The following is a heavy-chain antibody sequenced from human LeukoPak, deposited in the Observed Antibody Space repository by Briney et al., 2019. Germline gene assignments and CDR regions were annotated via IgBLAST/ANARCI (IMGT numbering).Heavy chain of an antibody. CDR3: SRGLDSRKLGY. D-gene: IGHD3-22*01. CDR2: LHPSGNL. CDR1: GASFSSGDQY. J-gene: IGHJ4*02. Sequence: TLSLICTVSGASFSSGDQYWNWIRQSPGKGLEWIGSLHPSGNLYNNPSLESRVTMSVDTSKNQFSLNLNSVTAADTAVYFCSRGLDSRKLGYWGQGTLVTVSS. V-gene: IGHV4-31*03.